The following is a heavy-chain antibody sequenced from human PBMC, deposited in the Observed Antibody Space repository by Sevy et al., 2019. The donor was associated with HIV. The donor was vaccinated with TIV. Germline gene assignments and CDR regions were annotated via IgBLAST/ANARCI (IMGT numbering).Heavy chain of an antibody. CDR3: DNSRGGSYRHLDY. V-gene: IGHV3-30*02. D-gene: IGHD3-16*02. CDR2: IRYDGSNK. CDR1: GFTFSSYG. J-gene: IGHJ4*02. Sequence: GGSLRLSCAASGFTFSSYGMHWVRQAPGKGLEWVAFIRYDGSNKYYADSVKGRFTISRDNSKNTLYLQMNSLRAEDTAVYYCDNSRGGSYRHLDYWGQGTLVTVSS.